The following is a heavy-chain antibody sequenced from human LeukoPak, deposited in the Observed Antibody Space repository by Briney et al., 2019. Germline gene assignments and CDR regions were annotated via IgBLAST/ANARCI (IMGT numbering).Heavy chain of an antibody. CDR1: GGSISSSTCC. V-gene: IGHV4-39*02. CDR3: ARVWYSYDTSGHYYPYYFDY. J-gene: IGHJ4*02. D-gene: IGHD3-22*01. CDR2: IYYSETT. Sequence: TSETLSLTCTVSGGSISSSTCCWGWIRHPPGKGLEWIGNIYYSETTYYNPSLKSRVTISVDTSENHFSLRLRSVTAADTAVYYCARVWYSYDTSGHYYPYYFDYWGQGALVTVSS.